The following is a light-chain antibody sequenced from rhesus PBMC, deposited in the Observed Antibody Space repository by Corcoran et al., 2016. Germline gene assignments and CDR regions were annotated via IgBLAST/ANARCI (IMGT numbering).Light chain of an antibody. Sequence: DIQMTQSPSSLSASVGDRVTITCRASQGISSYLAWYQQKPGKAPKPLINYASNLESGVPSRFSGSGSGTEFTLTLSSLPPEDFATYYCQQYNSAPLTFGGGTKVELK. V-gene: IGKV1-37*01. CDR1: QGISSY. CDR2: YAS. CDR3: QQYNSAPLT. J-gene: IGKJ4*01.